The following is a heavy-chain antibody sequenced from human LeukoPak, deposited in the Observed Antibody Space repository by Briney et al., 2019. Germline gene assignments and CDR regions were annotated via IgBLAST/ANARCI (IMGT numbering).Heavy chain of an antibody. CDR1: GFTFSSYG. V-gene: IGHV3-30*02. Sequence: GGSLRLSCAASGFTFSSYGMHWVRQTPGKGLEWVTFIRYDGSSEYYADPVKGRFSISRDNSKNTLYLQMNSLRPEDTALYYCAKDLFGYSPKGHPGNWGQGTLVTVTS. CDR2: IRYDGSSE. J-gene: IGHJ4*02. D-gene: IGHD4-23*01. CDR3: AKDLFGYSPKGHPGN.